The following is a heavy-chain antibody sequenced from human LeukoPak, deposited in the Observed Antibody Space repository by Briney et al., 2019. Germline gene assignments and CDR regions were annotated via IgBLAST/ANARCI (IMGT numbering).Heavy chain of an antibody. V-gene: IGHV3-21*01. D-gene: IGHD3-10*01. CDR3: ARTPGSGPKSYYFDY. Sequence: PGGSLRLSCAASGFTFSSYSMNWVRQAPGKGLEWVSSISSSSSYIYYADSVKGRFTISRDNAKNSLYLQMNSLRAEDTAAYYCARTPGSGPKSYYFDYWGQGTLVTVSS. J-gene: IGHJ4*02. CDR1: GFTFSSYS. CDR2: ISSSSSYI.